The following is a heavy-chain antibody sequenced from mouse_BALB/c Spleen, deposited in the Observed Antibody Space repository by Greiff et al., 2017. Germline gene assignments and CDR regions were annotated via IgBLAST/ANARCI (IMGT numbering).Heavy chain of an antibody. J-gene: IGHJ4*01. CDR2: ISSGGST. CDR1: GFTFSSYA. Sequence: EVKLMESGGGLVKPGGSLKLSCAASGFTFSSYAMSWVRQTPEKRLEWVASISSGGSTYYPDSVKGRFTISRDNARNILYLQMSSLRSEDTAMYYCARDGNDAMDYWGQGTSVTVSS. CDR3: ARDGNDAMDY. D-gene: IGHD2-1*01. V-gene: IGHV5-6-5*01.